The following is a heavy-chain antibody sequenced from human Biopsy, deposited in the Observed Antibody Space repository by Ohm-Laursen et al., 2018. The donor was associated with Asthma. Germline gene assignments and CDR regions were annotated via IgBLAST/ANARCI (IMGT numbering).Heavy chain of an antibody. Sequence: PSLKVSCTSLGGTFNTYVIGWGRQAPGQGLEWMGGINSVFGTTTYPQKFQDRVTFTADDSTSTVYMELSSLRSEDTAVSYCARKAGSCISRTCYSLDFWGQGTLVTVSS. D-gene: IGHD2-2*01. V-gene: IGHV1-69*13. CDR2: INSVFGTT. J-gene: IGHJ4*02. CDR3: ARKAGSCISRTCYSLDF. CDR1: GGTFNTYV.